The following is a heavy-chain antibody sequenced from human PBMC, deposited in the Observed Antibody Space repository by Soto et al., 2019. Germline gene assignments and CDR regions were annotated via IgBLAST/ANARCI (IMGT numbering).Heavy chain of an antibody. CDR2: IYYSGST. D-gene: IGHD3-3*01. CDR3: ARGSYYDFWSGYSGGMDV. CDR1: GGSISSGDYY. J-gene: IGHJ6*02. V-gene: IGHV4-30-4*01. Sequence: QVQLQESGPGLVKPSQTLSLTCTVSGGSISSGDYYWSWIRQPPGKGLEWIGYIYYSGSTYYNPSLKSRVTISVDPSKNQFSLKLSSVTAADTAVYYCARGSYYDFWSGYSGGMDVWGQGTTVTVSS.